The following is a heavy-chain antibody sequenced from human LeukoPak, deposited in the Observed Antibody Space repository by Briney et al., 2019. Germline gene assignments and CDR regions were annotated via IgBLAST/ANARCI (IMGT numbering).Heavy chain of an antibody. J-gene: IGHJ4*02. D-gene: IGHD3-10*01. V-gene: IGHV4-61*01. CDR1: GGSVSSGSYY. CDR3: AREPPRGRGSYYFDY. Sequence: PSVTLSLTCTVSGGSVSSGSYYWSWIRQPPGKGLEWIGYIYYSGSTNYNPSLKSRVTISVDTSKNQFSLKLSSVTAADTAVYYCAREPPRGRGSYYFDYWGQGTLVTVSS. CDR2: IYYSGST.